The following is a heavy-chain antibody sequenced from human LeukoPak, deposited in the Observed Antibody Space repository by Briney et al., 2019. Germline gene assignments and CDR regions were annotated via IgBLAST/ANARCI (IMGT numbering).Heavy chain of an antibody. CDR3: ARGGGAPYYGMDV. J-gene: IGHJ6*02. CDR2: IYHSGST. Sequence: PSETLSLTCAVSGGSISSGSHSWSWIRQPPGKGLEWIGYIYHSGSTYYNPSLKSRVTISVDRSKNQFSLNLSSVTAADTAVYYCARGGGAPYYGMDVWGRGTTVTVSS. CDR1: GGSISSGSHS. D-gene: IGHD3-16*01. V-gene: IGHV4-30-2*01.